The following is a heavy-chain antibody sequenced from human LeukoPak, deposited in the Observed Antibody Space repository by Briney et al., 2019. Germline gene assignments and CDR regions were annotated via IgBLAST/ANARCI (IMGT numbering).Heavy chain of an antibody. D-gene: IGHD4-17*01. CDR2: IIPIFGTT. J-gene: IGHJ5*02. V-gene: IGHV1-69*13. Sequence: SVKVSCKASGGTFSSYAISWVRQAPGQRLEWMGGIIPIFGTTNYAQKFQGRVTITADESTSTAYMELSSLRSEDTAVYYCARDPGTVFDPWGQGTLVTVSS. CDR1: GGTFSSYA. CDR3: ARDPGTVFDP.